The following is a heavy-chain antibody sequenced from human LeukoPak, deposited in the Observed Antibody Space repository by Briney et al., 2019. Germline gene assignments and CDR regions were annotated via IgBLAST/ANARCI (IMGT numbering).Heavy chain of an antibody. J-gene: IGHJ4*02. Sequence: SETLSLTCTVSGGSISSYYWSWIRQPPGKGPEWIGYIYYSGSTNYNPSLKSRVTISVDTSKNQFSLKLSSVTAADTAVYYCARHVEQRLTPFDYWGQGILVTVSS. CDR2: IYYSGST. D-gene: IGHD6-19*01. CDR3: ARHVEQRLTPFDY. V-gene: IGHV4-59*08. CDR1: GGSISSYY.